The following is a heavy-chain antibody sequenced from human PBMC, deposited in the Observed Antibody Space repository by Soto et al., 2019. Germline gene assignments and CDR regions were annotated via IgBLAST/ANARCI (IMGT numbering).Heavy chain of an antibody. CDR1: GYTLTGYY. CDR2: INPNSGGT. CDR3: AREGYYGSGINFDP. J-gene: IGHJ5*02. D-gene: IGHD3-10*01. V-gene: IGHV1-2*02. Sequence: ASVKLSCKASGYTLTGYYMHWVRQAPGQGLEWMGWINPNSGGTNYAQKFQGRVTMTRDTSISTAYMELSRLRSDDTAVYYCAREGYYGSGINFDPWGQGTLVTVS.